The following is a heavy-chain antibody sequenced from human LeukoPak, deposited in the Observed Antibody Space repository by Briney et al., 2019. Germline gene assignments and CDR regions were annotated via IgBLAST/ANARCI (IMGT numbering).Heavy chain of an antibody. CDR3: ARSEELRDWNPSGEYSSGWYWLV. D-gene: IGHD6-19*01. J-gene: IGHJ4*02. CDR2: INPNSGGT. CDR1: GYTFTGYY. Sequence: GASVKVSCKPSGYTFTGYYMHWVRQAPGQGLDWMGWINPNSGGTNYEQKFQGRVTMTRDTSISTAYMELSRLRSDDTAVYYCARSEELRDWNPSGEYSSGWYWLVWGQGTLVTVSS. V-gene: IGHV1-2*02.